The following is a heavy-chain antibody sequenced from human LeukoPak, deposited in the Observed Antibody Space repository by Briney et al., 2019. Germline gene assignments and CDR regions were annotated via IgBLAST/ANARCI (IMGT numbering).Heavy chain of an antibody. Sequence: VASVKVSCKASGYTFTSYGISWVRQAPGQGLEWMGWLSGYNGNPKYAHKFQGRVTMTTDTSTSTAYMELRSLRSDDTAVYYCAAPGSRRGDLSPYYFDYWGQGTLVTVSS. D-gene: IGHD4-17*01. CDR3: AAPGSRRGDLSPYYFDY. CDR2: LSGYNGNP. J-gene: IGHJ4*02. V-gene: IGHV1-18*01. CDR1: GYTFTSYG.